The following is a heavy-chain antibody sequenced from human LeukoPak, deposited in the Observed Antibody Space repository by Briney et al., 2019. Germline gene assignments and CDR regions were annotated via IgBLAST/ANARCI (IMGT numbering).Heavy chain of an antibody. J-gene: IGHJ4*02. V-gene: IGHV3-11*04. Sequence: GGSLRLSCAASGFTFSSYAMSWIRQAPGKGLEWVSYISSSGSTIYYADSVKGRFTISRDNAKNSLYLQMNSLRAEDTAVYYCARVGLRWPIDYWGQGTLVTVSS. CDR2: ISSSGSTI. CDR3: ARVGLRWPIDY. CDR1: GFTFSSYA. D-gene: IGHD4-23*01.